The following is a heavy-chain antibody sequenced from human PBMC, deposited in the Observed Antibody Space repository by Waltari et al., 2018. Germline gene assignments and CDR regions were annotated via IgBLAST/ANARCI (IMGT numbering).Heavy chain of an antibody. J-gene: IGHJ4*02. CDR2: IKQDGSEK. CDR3: ARERFLEWSNFDY. D-gene: IGHD3-3*01. V-gene: IGHV3-7*01. CDR1: GFTFSSYW. Sequence: EVQLVESGGGLVQPGGSLRLSCAASGFTFSSYWMRWVRRAPGKGLEWVANIKQDGSEKYYVDSVKGRFTISRDNAKNSLYLQMNSLRAEDTAVYYCARERFLEWSNFDYWGQGTLVTVSS.